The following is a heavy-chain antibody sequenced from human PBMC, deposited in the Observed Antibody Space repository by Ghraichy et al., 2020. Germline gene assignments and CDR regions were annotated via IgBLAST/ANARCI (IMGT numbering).Heavy chain of an antibody. Sequence: SQTLSLTCTVSGGSISSNSHYWGWIRQPPGKGLECIGNIFYSGSTYYNPSLKSRVTISVDTSKDQFSLRLTSVTAADTAMYYCARFSYNWNFFDYWGQGTLVTVSS. CDR1: GGSISSNSHY. J-gene: IGHJ4*02. D-gene: IGHD1-20*01. V-gene: IGHV4-39*07. CDR2: IFYSGST. CDR3: ARFSYNWNFFDY.